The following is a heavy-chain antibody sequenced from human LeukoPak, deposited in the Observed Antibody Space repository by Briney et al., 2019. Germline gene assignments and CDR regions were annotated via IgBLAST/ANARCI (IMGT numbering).Heavy chain of an antibody. CDR2: ITSSSSFI. J-gene: IGHJ4*02. CDR1: GFTFSSYT. Sequence: PGGSLRLSCAASGFTFSSYTMNWARQAPGKGLEWVSSITSSSSFIYYADSLKGRFTISKDNAKKSLYLQMNSPRAEDTAVYYCAKGNLWLRPAFDYWGQGTLVTVSS. D-gene: IGHD3-10*01. CDR3: AKGNLWLRPAFDY. V-gene: IGHV3-21*04.